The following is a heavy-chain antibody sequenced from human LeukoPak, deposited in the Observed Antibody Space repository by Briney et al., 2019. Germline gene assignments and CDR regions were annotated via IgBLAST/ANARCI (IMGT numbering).Heavy chain of an antibody. CDR3: TGGYCTGTSCPDY. J-gene: IGHJ4*02. Sequence: GGSLRLSRAASGFTFSKAWMSWVRQAPGKGLEWVGRIKSKTDGGTTDYAAPVKGRFTISRDDSKSMLYLQMNSLKTEDTAVYYCTGGYCTGTSCPDYWGQGTLVTVSS. CDR2: IKSKTDGGTT. CDR1: GFTFSKAW. D-gene: IGHD2-2*01. V-gene: IGHV3-15*01.